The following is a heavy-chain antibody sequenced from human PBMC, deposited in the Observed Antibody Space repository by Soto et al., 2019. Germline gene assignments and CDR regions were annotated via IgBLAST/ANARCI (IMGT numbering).Heavy chain of an antibody. CDR3: ARDRVGSGYYYEAYFDY. Sequence: PSEALSLSCTVSGGSISLGDYYCSWIRPPPGKGLEWIGYIYYSGSTYYNPSLKSRVTISVDTSKNQFSLKLSSVTAADTAVYYCARDRVGSGYYYEAYFDYWGQGTLVTVSS. J-gene: IGHJ4*02. V-gene: IGHV4-30-4*01. CDR2: IYYSGST. D-gene: IGHD3-22*01. CDR1: GGSISLGDYY.